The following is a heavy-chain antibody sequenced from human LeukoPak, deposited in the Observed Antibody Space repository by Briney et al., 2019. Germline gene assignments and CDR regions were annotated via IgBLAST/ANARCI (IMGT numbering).Heavy chain of an antibody. CDR3: ATFYSSSDAFDI. D-gene: IGHD6-6*01. Sequence: SETLSLTCTVSGGSISSSSYYWGWIRQPPGKGLEWIGEINHSGSTNYNPSLKSRVTISVDTSKNQFSLKLSSVTAADTAVYHCATFYSSSDAFDIWGQGTMVTVSS. CDR1: GGSISSSSYY. J-gene: IGHJ3*02. CDR2: INHSGST. V-gene: IGHV4-39*07.